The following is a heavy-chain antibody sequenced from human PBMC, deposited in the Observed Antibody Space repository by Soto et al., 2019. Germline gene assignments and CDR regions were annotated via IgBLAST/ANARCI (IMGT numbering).Heavy chain of an antibody. CDR1: GGSFSGDY. CDR2: INHSGST. D-gene: IGHD2-2*01. J-gene: IGHJ4*02. Sequence: SETLSLTCAVYGGSFSGDYWSWIRQPPGKGLEWIGEINHSGSTNYNPSLKSRVTISVDTSKNQFSLKLSSVTAADTAVYYCAREGVVVPAALDYWGQGTLVTVSS. CDR3: AREGVVVPAALDY. V-gene: IGHV4-34*01.